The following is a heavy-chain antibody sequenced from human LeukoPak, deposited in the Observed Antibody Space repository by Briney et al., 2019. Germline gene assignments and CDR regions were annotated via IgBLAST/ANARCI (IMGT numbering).Heavy chain of an antibody. V-gene: IGHV1-18*04. CDR2: ISGYNGNT. CDR3: ARDNTYDFWSGSGKVYYYYMDV. J-gene: IGHJ6*03. Sequence: EASVKVSCKASGYTFTSYYMYWVRQAPGQGLEWMGWISGYNGNTNYAQKLQDRVTMTTDASTRTAYMELRSLRSDDTAVYYCARDNTYDFWSGSGKVYYYYMDVWGKGTMVTVSS. D-gene: IGHD3-3*01. CDR1: GYTFTSYY.